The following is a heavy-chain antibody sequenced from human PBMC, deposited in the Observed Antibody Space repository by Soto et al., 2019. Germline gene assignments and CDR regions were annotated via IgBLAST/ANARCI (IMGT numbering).Heavy chain of an antibody. CDR2: IYYSGST. V-gene: IGHV4-31*03. CDR3: ARFRRSGGDEYSTSFFDY. D-gene: IGHD6-6*01. J-gene: IGHJ4*02. Sequence: PSETLSLTCTVSGGSISSGGYYWSWIRQHPGKGLEWIGYIYYSGSTYYNPSLKSRVTISVDTSKNQFSLKLSSVTAADAAVYYCARFRRSGGDEYSTSFFDYWGQGTLVTVSS. CDR1: GGSISSGGYY.